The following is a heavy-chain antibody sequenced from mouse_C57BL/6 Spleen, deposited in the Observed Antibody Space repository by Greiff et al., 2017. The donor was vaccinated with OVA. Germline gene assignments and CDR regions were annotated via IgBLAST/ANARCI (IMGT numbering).Heavy chain of an antibody. CDR1: GYTFTSYW. V-gene: IGHV1-69*01. Sequence: VQLQQPGAELVMPGASVKLSCKASGYTFTSYWMHWVKQRPGQGLEWIGEIDPSDSYTNYNQKFKGKSTLTVDKSSSTAYMQLSSLTSEDSAVYYCARGATVEYYFDYWGQGTTLTVSS. CDR3: ARGATVEYYFDY. D-gene: IGHD1-1*01. J-gene: IGHJ2*01. CDR2: IDPSDSYT.